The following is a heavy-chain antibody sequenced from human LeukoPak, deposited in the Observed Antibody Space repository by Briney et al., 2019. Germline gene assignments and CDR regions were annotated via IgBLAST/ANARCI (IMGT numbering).Heavy chain of an antibody. Sequence: SETLPLTCTVSGGSISSYYWSWIRQPPGKGLEWIGYIYYSGSTNYNPSLRSRVTLSLDRSNNQFSLTLNSVTAADTAVYYCARGLDYYGSGSYLNNWFDPWGQGTLVTVSS. CDR3: ARGLDYYGSGSYLNNWFDP. V-gene: IGHV4-59*12. CDR1: GGSISSYY. D-gene: IGHD3-10*01. CDR2: IYYSGST. J-gene: IGHJ5*02.